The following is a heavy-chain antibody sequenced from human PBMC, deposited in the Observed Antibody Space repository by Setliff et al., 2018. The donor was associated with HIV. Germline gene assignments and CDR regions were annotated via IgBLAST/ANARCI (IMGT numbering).Heavy chain of an antibody. CDR1: GFTFRNYG. V-gene: IGHV3-30*02. D-gene: IGHD1-1*01. CDR2: IWYDGSNK. Sequence: PGGSLRLSCAASGFTFRNYGMHWVRQAPGKGLEWVAIIWYDGSNKYYTDSVKGRFSISRDNSKNTVFLQLNALRREDTAVYYCASARIPTGGTSTSLDFWGQGALVTVSS. CDR3: ASARIPTGGTSTSLDF. J-gene: IGHJ4*02.